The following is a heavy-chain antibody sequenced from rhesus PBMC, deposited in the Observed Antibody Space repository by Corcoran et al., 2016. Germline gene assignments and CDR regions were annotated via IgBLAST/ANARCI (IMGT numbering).Heavy chain of an antibody. V-gene: IGHV4-122*02. Sequence: QVQLQESGPGLVEPSETLPLTCAVSGGSISSGYYYWSRLRQPPGKGLEWIGYITYSGSTSYNPSLKSRVTISRDTSKNQFSLKLSSVTAADTAVYYCARDLGGIAVAGSFDYWGQGVLVTVSS. J-gene: IGHJ4*01. CDR1: GGSISSGYYY. CDR3: ARDLGGIAVAGSFDY. D-gene: IGHD6-37*01. CDR2: ITYSGST.